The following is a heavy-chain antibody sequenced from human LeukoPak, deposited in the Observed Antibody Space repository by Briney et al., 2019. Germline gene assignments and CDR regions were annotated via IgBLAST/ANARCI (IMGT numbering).Heavy chain of an antibody. Sequence: PGRSLRLSCAASGFTFSSYGMHWVRQAPGKGLEWVAVIWYDGSNKYYADSVKGRFTISRDNSKNTLYLQMNSLRAEDTAVYYCAKGTKWELLSYFDYWGQGTLVTVSS. V-gene: IGHV3-33*06. CDR2: IWYDGSNK. J-gene: IGHJ4*02. CDR1: GFTFSSYG. D-gene: IGHD1-26*01. CDR3: AKGTKWELLSYFDY.